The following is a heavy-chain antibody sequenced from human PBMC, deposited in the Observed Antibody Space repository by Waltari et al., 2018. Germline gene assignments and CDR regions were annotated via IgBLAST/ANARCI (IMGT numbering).Heavy chain of an antibody. J-gene: IGHJ4*02. D-gene: IGHD2-2*01. V-gene: IGHV4-59*01. Sequence: QVQLQESGPGLVKPSETLSLTCTVSGGSISSYYWSWIRQPPGKGLEWIGYIYSSGSTNNNPSLKSRVTISVDTSKNQFSLKLSSVTAADTAVYYCARYCSSTSCPPWGNYFDYWGQGTLVTVSS. CDR3: ARYCSSTSCPPWGNYFDY. CDR1: GGSISSYY. CDR2: IYSSGST.